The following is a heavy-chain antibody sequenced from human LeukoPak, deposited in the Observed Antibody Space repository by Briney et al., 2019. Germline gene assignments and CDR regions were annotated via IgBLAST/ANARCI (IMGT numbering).Heavy chain of an antibody. J-gene: IGHJ4*02. Sequence: PGGSRRLSCAASGFTFSSYAMSWVRQAPGKGLEWVSAISGSGGSTYYADSVKGRFTISRDNSKNTLYLQMNSLRAEDTAVYYCAKDPSGADSVGYFDYWGQGTLVTVSS. CDR3: AKDPSGADSVGYFDY. CDR1: GFTFSSYA. V-gene: IGHV3-23*01. CDR2: ISGSGGST. D-gene: IGHD3-10*01.